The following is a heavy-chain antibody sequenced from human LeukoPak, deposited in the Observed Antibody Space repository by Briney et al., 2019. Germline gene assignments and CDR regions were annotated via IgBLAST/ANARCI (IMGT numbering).Heavy chain of an antibody. CDR3: ASQRFLEWFFDY. V-gene: IGHV3-30-3*01. CDR2: ISYDRSNK. Sequence: GGSLRLSCAASGFSLSGYWMTWVRQAPGKGLEWVAVISYDRSNKYYADSVKGRFTISRDNSKNTLYLQMNSLRAEDTAVYYCASQRFLEWFFDYWGQGTLVTVSS. D-gene: IGHD3-3*01. CDR1: GFSLSGYW. J-gene: IGHJ4*02.